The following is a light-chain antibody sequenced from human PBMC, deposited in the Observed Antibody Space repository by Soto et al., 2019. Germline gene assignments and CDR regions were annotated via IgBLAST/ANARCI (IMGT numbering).Light chain of an antibody. CDR3: QQYKT. J-gene: IGKJ2*01. Sequence: DIQMTQSPSTLSASVGDRVTITCRASQSISSWLAWYQQKPGKAPKLLIYDASSLESGVPSRFSGSGSGTEFTLTISSLQPDDFATCYCQQYKTFGQGTKLEIK. V-gene: IGKV1-5*01. CDR2: DAS. CDR1: QSISSW.